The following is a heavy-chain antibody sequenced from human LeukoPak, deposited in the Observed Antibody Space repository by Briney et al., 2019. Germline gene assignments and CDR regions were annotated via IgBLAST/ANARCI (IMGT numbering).Heavy chain of an antibody. J-gene: IGHJ5*02. CDR2: IYYSGST. V-gene: IGHV4-39*07. CDR1: GGSISSSSYY. Sequence: TPSETLSLTCTVSGGSISSSSYYWGWIRQPPGKGLEWIGSIYYSGSTYYNPSLKSRVTMSVDTSKNQFSLKLSSVTAADTAVYYCARDNQPQRENWFDPWGQGTLVTVSS. CDR3: ARDNQPQRENWFDP. D-gene: IGHD6-25*01.